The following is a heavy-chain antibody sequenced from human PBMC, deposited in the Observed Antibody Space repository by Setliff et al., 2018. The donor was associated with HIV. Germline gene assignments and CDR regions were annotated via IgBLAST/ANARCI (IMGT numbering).Heavy chain of an antibody. Sequence: GESLKISCKGSGYSFTTYWIGWVRQLPGKGLEWMGIIYPGDSDTRYSPSFQGQVTISADKSISTAYLQWSSLKASDTAMYYCATSPLGYCSGGSCSHYFDYWGPGTLVTVSS. CDR1: GYSFTTYW. CDR3: ATSPLGYCSGGSCSHYFDY. V-gene: IGHV5-51*01. D-gene: IGHD2-15*01. J-gene: IGHJ4*02. CDR2: IYPGDSDT.